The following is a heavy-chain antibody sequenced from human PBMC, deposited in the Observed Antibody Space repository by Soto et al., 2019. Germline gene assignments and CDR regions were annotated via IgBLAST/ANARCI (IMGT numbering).Heavy chain of an antibody. D-gene: IGHD3-10*01. V-gene: IGHV4-39*01. CDR3: ARPITMVRGVIGWFDP. CDR2: IYYSGST. Sequence: QLQLQESGPGLVKPSETLSLTCTVSGGSISSSSYYWGWIRQPPGKGLEWIGSIYYSGSTYYNPSLKSRVTISVDTSKNQFSLKLSSVTAADTAVYYCARPITMVRGVIGWFDPWGQGTLVTASS. J-gene: IGHJ5*02. CDR1: GGSISSSSYY.